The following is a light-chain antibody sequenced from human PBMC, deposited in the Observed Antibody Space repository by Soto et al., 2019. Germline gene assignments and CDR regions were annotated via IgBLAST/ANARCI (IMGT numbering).Light chain of an antibody. Sequence: DIQMTQPPSSRSASVGDRVAITGRTRHNIGVYLNWYQQKPGKAPKLLIHAASSLHSGVPSTFSGSGSGTDFALTISSLQPEDFATYYCHQTAANPWTFAQGTKVDNK. V-gene: IGKV1-39*01. J-gene: IGKJ1*01. CDR1: HNIGVY. CDR3: HQTAANPWT. CDR2: AAS.